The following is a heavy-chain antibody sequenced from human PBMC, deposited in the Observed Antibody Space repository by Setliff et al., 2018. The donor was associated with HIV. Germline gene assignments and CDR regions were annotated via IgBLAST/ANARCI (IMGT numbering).Heavy chain of an antibody. Sequence: PSETLSLTCSVSGVSVSSGGYYWSWIRQHPGKGLEWIGYVYYTGTAYFNPSLKSRITISVDTSKNQFSLKLGFVTAADTAVYYCARGESTNWDLAEYFQHWGHGTLVTVSS. V-gene: IGHV4-31*03. J-gene: IGHJ1*01. D-gene: IGHD7-27*01. CDR2: VYYTGTA. CDR3: ARGESTNWDLAEYFQH. CDR1: GVSVSSGGYY.